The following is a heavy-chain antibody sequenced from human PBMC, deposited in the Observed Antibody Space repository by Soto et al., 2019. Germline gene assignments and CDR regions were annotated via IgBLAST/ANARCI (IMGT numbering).Heavy chain of an antibody. CDR1: GFTFSSYS. D-gene: IGHD5-12*01. CDR3: ARDHDEDFGYDLDYFDY. V-gene: IGHV3-48*04. Sequence: GGSLTLSCSASGFTFSSYSMNWVRQAPGKGLEWVSYISSSSSTIYYADSVKGRFTISRDNAKKSLYLQMDSLRIEDTAFYFCARDHDEDFGYDLDYFDYWGQGTLVTVSS. CDR2: ISSSSSTI. J-gene: IGHJ4*02.